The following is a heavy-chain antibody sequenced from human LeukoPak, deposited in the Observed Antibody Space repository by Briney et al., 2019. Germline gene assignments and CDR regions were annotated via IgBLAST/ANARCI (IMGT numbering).Heavy chain of an antibody. Sequence: GGSLRLSCAASGFTFSNNAVHWVRQAPGKGLEWVALISYDGNTKYYADSVQGRFTISRDTSKSMVYLQMNSLRVEDTAVYYCARGESYVLRHYWGQGTLVTVSA. V-gene: IGHV3-30-3*01. CDR3: ARGESYVLRHY. J-gene: IGHJ4*02. CDR1: GFTFSNNA. D-gene: IGHD3-3*01. CDR2: ISYDGNTK.